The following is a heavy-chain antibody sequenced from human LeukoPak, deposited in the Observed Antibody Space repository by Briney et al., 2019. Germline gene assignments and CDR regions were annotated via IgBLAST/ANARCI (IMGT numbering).Heavy chain of an antibody. J-gene: IGHJ4*02. CDR3: ARPRREQWLANRFDY. V-gene: IGHV3-30-3*01. CDR1: GFTFSSYP. D-gene: IGHD6-19*01. CDR2: ISYDGSNK. Sequence: GGSLRLSCAATGFTFSSYPMHWVRQAPGKGLEWVAVISYDGSNKYYADSVKGRFTISRDNSKNTLYLQMNSLRAEDTAVYYCARPRREQWLANRFDYWGQGTLVTVSS.